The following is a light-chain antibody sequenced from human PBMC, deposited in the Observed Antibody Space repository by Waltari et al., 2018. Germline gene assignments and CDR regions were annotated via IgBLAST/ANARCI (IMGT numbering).Light chain of an antibody. Sequence: DIQMTQSPSSLSASVGDRVTITCRASQGISNLAWYQQKPGKVPKLLIYAASTLQSGVPSRFSGSGSGTDFTLTISSLQPEDVATYYCQKYNSAPRTFGGGTKVEIK. CDR3: QKYNSAPRT. J-gene: IGKJ4*01. CDR1: QGISN. V-gene: IGKV1-27*01. CDR2: AAS.